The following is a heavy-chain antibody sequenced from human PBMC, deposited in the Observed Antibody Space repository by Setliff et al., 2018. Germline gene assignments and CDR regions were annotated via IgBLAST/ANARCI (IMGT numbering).Heavy chain of an antibody. V-gene: IGHV4-34*01. J-gene: IGHJ3*02. CDR3: ARDYYDSRGSYAFDI. CDR1: GGSFSGNY. D-gene: IGHD3-22*01. CDR2: INHSGST. Sequence: TLSLTCAVYGGSFSGNYWSWTRQPPGKGLEWIGEINHSGSTNHNPSLKSRVTISVDTSKNQFSLNLSSVTAADTAMYYCARDYYDSRGSYAFDIWGQGTVVTVSS.